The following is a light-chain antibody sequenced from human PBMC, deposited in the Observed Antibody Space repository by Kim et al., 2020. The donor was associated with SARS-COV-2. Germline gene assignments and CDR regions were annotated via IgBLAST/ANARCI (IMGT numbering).Light chain of an antibody. J-gene: IGLJ2*01. Sequence: KTVTISCTRTSGSIASNYVQWYQQRPRSAPTTVIYEDNQRPSGVPVRFSGSIDSSSNSASLTISGLKTEDEADYYCQSYDSSIVVFGGGTQLTVL. CDR3: QSYDSSIVV. V-gene: IGLV6-57*03. CDR2: EDN. CDR1: SGSIASNY.